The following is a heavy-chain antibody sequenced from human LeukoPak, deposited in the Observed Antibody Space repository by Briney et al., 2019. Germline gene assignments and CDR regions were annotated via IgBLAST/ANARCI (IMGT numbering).Heavy chain of an antibody. CDR1: GFTFSRYS. CDR3: ARTYQLPYDDAFDI. V-gene: IGHV3-48*01. CDR2: ISSSSSTI. J-gene: IGHJ3*02. Sequence: GGSLRLSCAASGFTFSRYSMNWVRQAPGKGLEWVSYISSSSSTIYYADSVKGRFTISRDNAKNSLYLQMNSLRAEDTAMYYCARTYQLPYDDAFDIWGQGTMVTVSS. D-gene: IGHD2-2*01.